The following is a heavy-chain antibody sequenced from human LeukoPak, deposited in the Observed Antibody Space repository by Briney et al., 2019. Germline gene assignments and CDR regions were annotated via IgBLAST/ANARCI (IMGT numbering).Heavy chain of an antibody. D-gene: IGHD3-10*01. CDR2: INHSGST. Sequence: PSETLSPTCAVYGGSFSGYYWSWIRQPPGKGLEWIGEINHSGSTNYNPSLTSRVTISVDSSKSQFSLKLSSVTAADTAVYYCARVRGSERHYYYYGMDVWGQGTTVTVSS. V-gene: IGHV4-34*01. J-gene: IGHJ6*02. CDR3: ARVRGSERHYYYYGMDV. CDR1: GGSFSGYY.